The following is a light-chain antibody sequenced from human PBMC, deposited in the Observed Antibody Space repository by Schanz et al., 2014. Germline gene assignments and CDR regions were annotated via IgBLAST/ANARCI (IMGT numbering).Light chain of an antibody. CDR3: CSYTGRYTWV. CDR1: SSDIGAHNY. Sequence: QSALTQPASVSGSPGQSITIFCTGTSSDIGAHNYVSWYQQHPDKAPKLMIFDVSNRPSGVSNRFSGSKSGNTASLTVSGLQAEDEADYYCCSYTGRYTWVFGGGTKFTVL. J-gene: IGLJ3*02. CDR2: DVS. V-gene: IGLV2-14*03.